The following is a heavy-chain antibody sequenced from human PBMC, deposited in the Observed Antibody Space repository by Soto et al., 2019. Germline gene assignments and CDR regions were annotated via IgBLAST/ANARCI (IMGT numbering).Heavy chain of an antibody. Sequence: SETLSLTCSVSGGSIRDYCWTWIRQPPGRGLEWIGYISSSGTISYNSSLKSRVTISLDTSRNHFSLKLSSVTAPDTAVYFCARDRKMVFPGNYYYYGMDVWGQGPTMTV. CDR3: ARDRKMVFPGNYYYYGMDV. CDR2: ISSSGTI. J-gene: IGHJ6*02. CDR1: GGSIRDYC. V-gene: IGHV4-59*01. D-gene: IGHD2-8*01.